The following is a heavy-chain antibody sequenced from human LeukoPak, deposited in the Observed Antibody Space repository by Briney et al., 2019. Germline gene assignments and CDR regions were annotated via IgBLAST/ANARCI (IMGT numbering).Heavy chain of an antibody. CDR3: AKALGDYAY. D-gene: IGHD3-10*01. J-gene: IGHJ4*02. Sequence: GGSLRLSCAASGFTFGDYYMSWIRQAPGKGLEWVAVISYDGSNKYYADSVKGRFTISRDNSKNTLYLQMNSLRAEDTAVYYCAKALGDYAYWGQGTLVTVSS. V-gene: IGHV3-30*18. CDR1: GFTFGDYY. CDR2: ISYDGSNK.